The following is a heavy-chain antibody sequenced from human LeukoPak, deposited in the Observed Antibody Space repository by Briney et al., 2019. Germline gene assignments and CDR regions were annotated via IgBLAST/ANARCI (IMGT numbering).Heavy chain of an antibody. J-gene: IGHJ6*02. Sequence: GGSLRLSCAASGFTFSSYAISWVRQAPGKGLEWVSAISGSGGSTYYADSVKGRFTISRDNSKNTLYLQMNSLRAEDTAVYYCANGPLVLSDSDKYGMDVWGQGTTVTVSS. D-gene: IGHD5/OR15-5a*01. CDR3: ANGPLVLSDSDKYGMDV. V-gene: IGHV3-23*01. CDR2: ISGSGGST. CDR1: GFTFSSYA.